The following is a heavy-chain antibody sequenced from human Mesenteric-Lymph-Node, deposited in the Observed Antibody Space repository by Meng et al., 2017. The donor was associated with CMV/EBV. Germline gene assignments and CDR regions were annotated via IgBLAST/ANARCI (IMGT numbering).Heavy chain of an antibody. V-gene: IGHV1-46*01. D-gene: IGHD2-2*02. CDR2: INPSGGST. CDR1: GYTFTSYY. Sequence: ASVKVSCKASGYTFTSYYIHWVRQAPGQGLEWMGLINPSGGSTDSAQKFQGRLTMTRDTSTSTVYMDLSSLRSEDTAVYYCARESTTNCYSHWGQGTLVTVSS. J-gene: IGHJ4*02. CDR3: ARESTTNCYSH.